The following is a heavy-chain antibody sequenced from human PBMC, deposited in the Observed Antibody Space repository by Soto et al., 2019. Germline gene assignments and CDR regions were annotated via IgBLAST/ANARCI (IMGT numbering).Heavy chain of an antibody. CDR1: GGTFSSYA. CDR2: IIPIFGTA. V-gene: IGHV1-69*06. D-gene: IGHD2-8*01. Sequence: QVQLVQSGAEVKKPGSSVKVSCKASGGTFSSYAISWVRQAPGQGLEWMGGIIPIFGTANYAQKFQGRVTITADKSTSTAYMELSSLRSEDTAVYYCARDRGGSCTNGVCYLTQGTYTYNWFDPWGQGTLVTVSS. CDR3: ARDRGGSCTNGVCYLTQGTYTYNWFDP. J-gene: IGHJ5*02.